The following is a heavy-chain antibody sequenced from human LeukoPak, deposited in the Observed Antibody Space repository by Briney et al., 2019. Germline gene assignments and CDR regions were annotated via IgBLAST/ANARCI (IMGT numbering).Heavy chain of an antibody. CDR1: GGSIRSADCY. D-gene: IGHD2-2*02. J-gene: IGHJ3*02. CDR3: ARDIPSGRYASDI. Sequence: SETLCLTCTVSGGSIRSADCYWSWIRQPPGKGLEWFGHITYHGSTYYNPSLKSRVTISLDTSKSQFSLELSSVTAADTAVYYCARDIPSGRYASDIWGQGTMVTVSS. CDR2: ITYHGST. V-gene: IGHV4-30-4*01.